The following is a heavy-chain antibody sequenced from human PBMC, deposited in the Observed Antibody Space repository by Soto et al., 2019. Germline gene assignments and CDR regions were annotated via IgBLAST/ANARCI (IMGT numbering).Heavy chain of an antibody. V-gene: IGHV1-3*01. CDR2: INAGNGNT. CDR1: GYTISKDT. D-gene: IGHD1-26*01. Sequence: XAVNGSLNAAGYTISKDTRHVGRHTPGQRHEWMGWINAGNGNTKYSQKFQGRVTITRDTSASTAYMELSSLSPEDTAVYYCARGNDPRSYGAFDIWGQGTMVTVSS. CDR3: ARGNDPRSYGAFDI. J-gene: IGHJ3*02.